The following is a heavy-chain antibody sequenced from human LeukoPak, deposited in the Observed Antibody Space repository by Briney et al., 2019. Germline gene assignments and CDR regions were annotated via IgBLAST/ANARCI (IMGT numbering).Heavy chain of an antibody. D-gene: IGHD2-2*02. Sequence: GGSLRLSCAASGFTFSRYGMHWVRQAPGKGLEGVAFIRYDGSNNYYADSVKGRFTISRDNSKNTLYLQVNSLRAEDTAVYYCARDPRDCSTTSCYIAAAGFDYWGQGTLVTVSS. CDR1: GFTFSRYG. V-gene: IGHV3-30*02. CDR3: ARDPRDCSTTSCYIAAAGFDY. J-gene: IGHJ4*02. CDR2: IRYDGSNN.